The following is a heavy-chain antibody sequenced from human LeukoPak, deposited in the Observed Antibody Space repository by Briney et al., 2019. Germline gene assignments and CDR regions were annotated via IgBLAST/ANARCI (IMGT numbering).Heavy chain of an antibody. D-gene: IGHD2-21*02. CDR1: GYTFNNYY. CDR2: INPSGGGT. CDR3: ARTCGGDCYAEYFQH. V-gene: IGHV1-46*02. Sequence: GASVKVSCKASGYTFNNYYMYWVRQAPRQGLEWMGMINPSGGGTSYARKFQGRVTMTRDTSTSTVYMELSSLRSEDTAVYYCARTCGGDCYAEYFQHWGQGTLVTVSS. J-gene: IGHJ1*01.